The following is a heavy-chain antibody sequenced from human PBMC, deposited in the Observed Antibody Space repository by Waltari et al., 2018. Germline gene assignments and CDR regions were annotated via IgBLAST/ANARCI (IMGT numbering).Heavy chain of an antibody. D-gene: IGHD2-8*01. J-gene: IGHJ4*02. CDR1: GGSIRSGSYY. Sequence: QVQLQESGPGLVKPSQTLSLTCTVSGGSIRSGSYYWSWCRQPAGKGLEWIGRIYTSGSTNYNPSLKSRVTISVDTSKNQFSLKLSSVTAADTAVYYCARVPFYCTNGVCYYYFDYWGQGTLVTVSS. CDR2: IYTSGST. V-gene: IGHV4-61*02. CDR3: ARVPFYCTNGVCYYYFDY.